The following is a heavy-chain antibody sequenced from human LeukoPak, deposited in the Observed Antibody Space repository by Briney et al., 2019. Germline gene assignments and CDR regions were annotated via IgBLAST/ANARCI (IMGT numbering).Heavy chain of an antibody. J-gene: IGHJ4*02. CDR1: GYTFTSYG. Sequence: ASVKVSCKASGYTFTSYGISWVRQAPGQGLEWMGWISAYNGNTNYAQKLQGRVTMTTDTSTSTAYMELRSLRSDDTAVYYCAREACSGGSCYSGYFDYWGQGTLVTVSS. CDR3: AREACSGGSCYSGYFDY. D-gene: IGHD2-15*01. CDR2: ISAYNGNT. V-gene: IGHV1-18*01.